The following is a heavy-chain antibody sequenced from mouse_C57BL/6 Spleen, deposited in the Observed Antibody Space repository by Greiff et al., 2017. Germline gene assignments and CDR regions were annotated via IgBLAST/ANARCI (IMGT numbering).Heavy chain of an antibody. Sequence: EVKLMESGGGLVKPGGSLKLSCAASGFTFSSYAMSWVRQTPEKRLEWVATISDGGSYTYYPDNVKGRFTISRDNAKNNLYLQMSHLKSEDTAMYYCARDLYGSSYWYFDVWGTGTTVTVSS. CDR3: ARDLYGSSYWYFDV. D-gene: IGHD1-1*01. V-gene: IGHV5-4*01. J-gene: IGHJ1*03. CDR1: GFTFSSYA. CDR2: ISDGGSYT.